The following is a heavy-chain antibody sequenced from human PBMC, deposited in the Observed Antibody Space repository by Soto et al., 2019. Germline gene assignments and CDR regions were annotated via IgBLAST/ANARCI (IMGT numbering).Heavy chain of an antibody. CDR1: GFTFSSYA. CDR3: ARDGGRSSWYRGGYYYGMDV. J-gene: IGHJ6*02. D-gene: IGHD6-13*01. Sequence: PGGSLRLSCAASGFTFSSYAMHWVRQAPGKGLEWVAVISYDGSNKYYADSVKGRFTISRDNSKNTLYLQMNSLRAEDTAVYYCARDGGRSSWYRGGYYYGMDVWGQGTPVTVYS. CDR2: ISYDGSNK. V-gene: IGHV3-30-3*01.